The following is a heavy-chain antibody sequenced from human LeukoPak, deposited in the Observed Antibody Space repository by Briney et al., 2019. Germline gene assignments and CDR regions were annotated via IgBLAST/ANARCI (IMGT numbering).Heavy chain of an antibody. V-gene: IGHV1-18*01. CDR1: GYTFTSYG. D-gene: IGHD3-22*01. CDR2: ISAYNGNT. J-gene: IGHJ1*01. Sequence: ASVKVSCKASGYTFTSYGISWVRQAPGQGLEWMGWISAYNGNTNYAQKLQGRVTMTTDTSTSTAYMELSSLRSEDTAVYYCARGNTQKGDGSNYYDSPMSSQDWGQGTLVTVSS. CDR3: ARGNTQKGDGSNYYDSPMSSQD.